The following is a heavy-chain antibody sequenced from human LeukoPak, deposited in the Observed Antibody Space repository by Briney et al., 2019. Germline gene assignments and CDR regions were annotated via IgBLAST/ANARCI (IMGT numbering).Heavy chain of an antibody. V-gene: IGHV3-21*01. Sequence: GGSLRLSCAASGFTFSSYSMNWVRQAPGKGLEWVSSISSSSSYIYYADSVKGRFTISRDNAKNSLYLQMNSLRAEDTAVYYCARALGYCSSTSCYGPLGYWGEGTLVTVSS. CDR2: ISSSSSYI. CDR3: ARALGYCSSTSCYGPLGY. J-gene: IGHJ4*02. CDR1: GFTFSSYS. D-gene: IGHD2-2*01.